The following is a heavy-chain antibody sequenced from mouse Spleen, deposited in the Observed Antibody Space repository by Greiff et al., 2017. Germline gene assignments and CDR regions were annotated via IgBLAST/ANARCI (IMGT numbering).Heavy chain of an antibody. CDR2: IYPSDSET. J-gene: IGHJ2*01. D-gene: IGHD1-1*02. CDR3: ARGGYGHFDY. Sequence: VQLQESGAELVRPGSSVKLSCKASGYTFTSYWMDWVKQRPGQGLEWIGNIYPSDSETHYNQKFKDKATLTVDKSSSTAYMQLSSLTSEDSAVYYCARGGYGHFDYWGQGTTLTVSS. CDR1: GYTFTSYW. V-gene: IGHV1-61*01.